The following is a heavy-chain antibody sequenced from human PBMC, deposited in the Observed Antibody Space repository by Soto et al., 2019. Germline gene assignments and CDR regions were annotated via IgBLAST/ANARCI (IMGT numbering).Heavy chain of an antibody. CDR1: GFTFSSYG. J-gene: IGHJ6*02. Sequence: QVQLVESGGGVVQPGRSLRLSCAASGFTFSSYGMHWVRQAPGKGLEWVAVISYDGSNKSYADSVKGRFTISRDNSKNTLYLQMNSLRAEDTAVYYCAKDLKAPRNEVYYYYGMDVWGQGTTVTVSS. CDR2: ISYDGSNK. V-gene: IGHV3-30*18. CDR3: AKDLKAPRNEVYYYYGMDV.